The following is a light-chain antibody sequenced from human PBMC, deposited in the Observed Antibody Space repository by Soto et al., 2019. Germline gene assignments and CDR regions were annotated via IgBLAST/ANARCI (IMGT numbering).Light chain of an antibody. J-gene: IGKJ2*03. Sequence: EIVLTQSPATLSLSPGERATLSCRASQSIGTYLAWYQQKPGQAPRVLIYDASNRTTGLPARFSGSGSGTDFTLTISSLEPEDFAVYYGHQRSSGYGFGRGTILEIK. CDR1: QSIGTY. CDR3: HQRSSGYG. V-gene: IGKV3-11*01. CDR2: DAS.